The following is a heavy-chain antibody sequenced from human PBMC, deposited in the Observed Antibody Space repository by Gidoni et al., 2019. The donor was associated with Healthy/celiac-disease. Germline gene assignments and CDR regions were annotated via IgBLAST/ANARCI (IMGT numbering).Heavy chain of an antibody. CDR2: IKSKTDGGTT. CDR1: GFTFSNAW. V-gene: IGHV3-15*01. D-gene: IGHD1-26*01. J-gene: IGHJ6*03. Sequence: EVQLVESGGGLVKPGGSLRLSCAASGFTFSNAWMSWVRQAPGKGLEWVGRIKSKTDGGTTDYAAPVKGRFTISRDDSKNTLYLQMNSLKTEDTAVYYCTTGPPPPGGYYYYYYMDVWGKGTTVTVSS. CDR3: TTGPPPPGGYYYYYYMDV.